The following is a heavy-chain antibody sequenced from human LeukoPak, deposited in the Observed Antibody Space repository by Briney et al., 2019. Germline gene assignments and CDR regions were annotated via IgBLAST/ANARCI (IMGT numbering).Heavy chain of an antibody. CDR1: GFTFINYG. D-gene: IGHD3-10*01. V-gene: IGHV1-18*01. CDR2: IRAYNGNT. CDR3: ATENASGSYFDY. Sequence: GASVKVSCKASGFTFINYGLTWVRQAPGQGLEWMGWIRAYNGNTNYAQKLQGRVTMTTDTSTTTAYMELTSLRSDDTAVYYCATENASGSYFDYWGQGTLVTVTS. J-gene: IGHJ4*02.